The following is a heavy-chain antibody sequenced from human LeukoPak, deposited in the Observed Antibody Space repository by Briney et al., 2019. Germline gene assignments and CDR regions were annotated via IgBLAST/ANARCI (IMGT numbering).Heavy chain of an antibody. CDR3: ARGAEYDGSGSYYDGNWFDP. Sequence: GESLRLSCAASGFTFNSYAFNWVRQAPGKGLEWVSYISSSSSTIYYADSVKGRFTISRDNAKNSLYLQMNSLRAEDTAVYYCARGAEYDGSGSYYDGNWFDPWGQGTLVTVSS. V-gene: IGHV3-48*01. CDR2: ISSSSSTI. CDR1: GFTFNSYA. D-gene: IGHD3-10*01. J-gene: IGHJ5*02.